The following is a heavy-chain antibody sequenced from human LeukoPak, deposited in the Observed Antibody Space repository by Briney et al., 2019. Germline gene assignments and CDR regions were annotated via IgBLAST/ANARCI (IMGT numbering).Heavy chain of an antibody. CDR2: ISYDGSNK. V-gene: IGHV3-30-3*01. J-gene: IGHJ2*01. CDR3: ARPRTAWSSHWYFEV. Sequence: PGRSLRLSCAASGFTFSSYAMHWVRQAPGKGLEWVAVISYDGSNKYYADSVKGRFTISRDNSKNTLYLQMNSLRVEDTAVYYCARPRTAWSSHWYFEVWGRGTLVTVSS. D-gene: IGHD1-1*01. CDR1: GFTFSSYA.